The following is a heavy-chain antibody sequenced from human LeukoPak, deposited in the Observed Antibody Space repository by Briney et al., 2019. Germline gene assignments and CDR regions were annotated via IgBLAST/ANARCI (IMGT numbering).Heavy chain of an antibody. D-gene: IGHD1-26*01. CDR1: GFTFSSYA. J-gene: IGHJ4*02. CDR2: FSGNRGGT. V-gene: IGHV3-23*01. Sequence: PGGSLRLSCAASGFTFSSYAMSWVRQAPGKGLEWVSAFSGNRGGTYYADSVKGRFTISRDNAKNTLYLQMNSLRAEDTAVYYCAKEGGSYYFDHWGQGTLVTVSS. CDR3: AKEGGSYYFDH.